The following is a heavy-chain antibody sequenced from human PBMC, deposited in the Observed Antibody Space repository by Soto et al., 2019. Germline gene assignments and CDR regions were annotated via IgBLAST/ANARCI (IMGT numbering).Heavy chain of an antibody. CDR1: GFTFSSYA. J-gene: IGHJ6*02. V-gene: IGHV3-23*01. Sequence: GGSLRLSCAASGFTFSSYAMSWGRQAPGKGLEWVSAISGSGGSTYYADSVKGRFTISRDNSKNTLYLQMNSLRAEDTAVYYCAKDMQFDSSGYYNYYYYGMDVWGQGTTVTVSS. D-gene: IGHD3-22*01. CDR2: ISGSGGST. CDR3: AKDMQFDSSGYYNYYYYGMDV.